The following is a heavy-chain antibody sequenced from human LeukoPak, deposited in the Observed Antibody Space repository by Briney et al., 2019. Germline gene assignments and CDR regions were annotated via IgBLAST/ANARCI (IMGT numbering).Heavy chain of an antibody. CDR3: ARDNYDSSTPYYFDY. Sequence: GGSLRLSCAASGFTFSSYAMSWVRQAPGKGLEWVSAISGSGGSTYYADSVKGRFTISRDNAKNSLYLQMNSLRAEDAAVYYCARDNYDSSTPYYFDYWGQGTLVTVSS. V-gene: IGHV3-23*01. J-gene: IGHJ4*02. CDR2: ISGSGGST. CDR1: GFTFSSYA. D-gene: IGHD3-22*01.